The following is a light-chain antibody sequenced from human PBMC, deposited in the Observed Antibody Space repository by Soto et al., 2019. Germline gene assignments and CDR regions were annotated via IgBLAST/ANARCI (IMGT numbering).Light chain of an antibody. J-gene: IGKJ1*01. CDR1: QSVNNN. CDR3: QQYNYWPRT. V-gene: IGKV3-15*01. Sequence: EIVMTQSAGTLSVSPGERATLSCRASQSVNNNFAWYQHRPGQAPRLLIYAASTRATGIPARFSGSGSGTEFSLTISSLQSEDFAVYYCQQYNYWPRTFGQGTKVDIK. CDR2: AAS.